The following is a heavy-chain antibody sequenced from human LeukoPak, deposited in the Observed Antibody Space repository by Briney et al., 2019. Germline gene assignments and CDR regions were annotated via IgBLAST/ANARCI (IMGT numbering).Heavy chain of an antibody. V-gene: IGHV1-69*06. CDR2: IIPIFGTA. J-gene: IGHJ3*02. CDR3: ARENYDILTGNAFDI. Sequence: SVNLSCKESGGTISSYAISWVRQAPGQGLERMGGIIPIFGTANYAQKFQGRVTITADKSTSTAYMELSSLRSEDTAVYYCARENYDILTGNAFDIWGQGTMVTVSS. CDR1: GGTISSYA. D-gene: IGHD3-9*01.